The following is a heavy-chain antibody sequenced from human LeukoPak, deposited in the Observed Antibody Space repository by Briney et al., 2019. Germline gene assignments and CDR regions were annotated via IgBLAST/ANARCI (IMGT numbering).Heavy chain of an antibody. J-gene: IGHJ6*02. CDR3: ARDPHIVVVPAAIYYYYGMDV. CDR2: ISAYNGNT. Sequence: ASVKVSCKASGYTFTSYGISWVRQAPGQGLEWMGWISAYNGNTNYAQKLQGRVTMTTDTSTSTAHMGLRSLRSDDTAVYYCARDPHIVVVPAAIYYYYGMDVWGQGTTVTVSS. V-gene: IGHV1-18*01. CDR1: GYTFTSYG. D-gene: IGHD2-2*01.